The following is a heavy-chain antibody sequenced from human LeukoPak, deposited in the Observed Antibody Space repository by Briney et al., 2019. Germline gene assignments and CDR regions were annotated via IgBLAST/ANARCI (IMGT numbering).Heavy chain of an antibody. CDR2: IIPIFGTA. J-gene: IGHJ4*02. V-gene: IGHV1-69*01. CDR1: GGTFSRYV. CDR3: ARESGGGKEFDY. D-gene: IGHD3-10*01. Sequence: VASVKVSCKASGGTFSRYVISWVRQAPGQGLEWMGGIIPIFGTANYAQKFQGRVTITADESTSTAYMELSSLRSEDTAVYYCARESGGGKEFDYWGQGTLVTVSS.